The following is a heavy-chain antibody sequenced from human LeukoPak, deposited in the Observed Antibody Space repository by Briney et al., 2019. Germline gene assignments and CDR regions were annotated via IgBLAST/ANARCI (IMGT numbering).Heavy chain of an antibody. CDR3: ARVGMYYYDSSGYLTFDY. V-gene: IGHV1-2*06. D-gene: IGHD3-22*01. CDR2: INPNSGGT. J-gene: IGHJ4*02. Sequence: ASVKVSCKASGYTFTGYYMHRVRQAPGQGLEWMGRINPNSGGTNYAQKFQGRVTMTRDTSISTAYMELSRLRSDDTAVYYCARVGMYYYDSSGYLTFDYWGQGTLVTVSS. CDR1: GYTFTGYY.